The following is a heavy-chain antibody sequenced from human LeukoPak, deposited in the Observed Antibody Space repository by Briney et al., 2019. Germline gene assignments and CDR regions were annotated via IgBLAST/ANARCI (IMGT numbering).Heavy chain of an antibody. J-gene: IGHJ4*02. Sequence: SVKVSCKASGGTFSSYAIGWVRQAPGQGLEWMGRIIPIFGTANYAQKFQGRVTITTDESTSTAYMELSSLRSEDTAVCYCASLTTVTTGDDYWGQGTLVTVSS. D-gene: IGHD4-17*01. CDR1: GGTFSSYA. V-gene: IGHV1-69*05. CDR3: ASLTTVTTGDDY. CDR2: IIPIFGTA.